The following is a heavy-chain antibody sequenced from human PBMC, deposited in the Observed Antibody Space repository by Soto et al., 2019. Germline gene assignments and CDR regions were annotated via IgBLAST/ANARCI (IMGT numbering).Heavy chain of an antibody. D-gene: IGHD3-3*01. J-gene: IGHJ6*02. Sequence: GGSLRLSCAASGFTFSSYGMHWVRQAPGKGLEWVAVIWYDGSNKYYADSVKGRFTISRDNSKNTLYLQMNSLRAEDTAVYYCARVTGYYDFWSGYYSHYYYYGMDVWGQGTTVTVSS. CDR1: GFTFSSYG. V-gene: IGHV3-33*01. CDR3: ARVTGYYDFWSGYYSHYYYYGMDV. CDR2: IWYDGSNK.